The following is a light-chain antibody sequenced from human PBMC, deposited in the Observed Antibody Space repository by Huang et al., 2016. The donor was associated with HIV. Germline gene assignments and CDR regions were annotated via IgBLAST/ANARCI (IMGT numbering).Light chain of an antibody. J-gene: IGKJ3*01. V-gene: IGKV3-15*01. CDR2: CSS. Sequence: EIVMTQSPATLSVSPGKRATLSCRASKSVTGNLACDQHKPGQPPRLLIYCSSTRAAGAAARFNASGSGTEFTLTINSLQSEDFAVYYCQQYNKWPRTFGPGTKVDVK. CDR1: KSVTGN. CDR3: QQYNKWPRT.